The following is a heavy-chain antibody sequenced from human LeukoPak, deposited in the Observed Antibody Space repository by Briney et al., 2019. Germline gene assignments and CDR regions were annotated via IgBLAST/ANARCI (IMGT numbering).Heavy chain of an antibody. Sequence: GGSLRLSCAASGFTFSSYSMNWVRQAPGKGLEWVSYISSGSATIYYADSVKGRFTISRDSAKNSLYLQMNSLRAEDTAVYYCAKTTYASNSSGWYNHFDYWGQGTLVTVSS. CDR2: ISSGSATI. CDR3: AKTTYASNSSGWYNHFDY. D-gene: IGHD6-19*01. V-gene: IGHV3-48*01. CDR1: GFTFSSYS. J-gene: IGHJ4*02.